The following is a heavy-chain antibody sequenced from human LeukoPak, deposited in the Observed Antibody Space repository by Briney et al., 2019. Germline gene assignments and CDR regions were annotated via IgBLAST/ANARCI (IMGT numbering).Heavy chain of an antibody. CDR1: GFTFDDYG. D-gene: IGHD2-2*01. V-gene: IGHV3-20*04. J-gene: IGHJ4*02. Sequence: GGSLRLSCAASGFTFDDYGMSWVRQAPGKGLEWISGINWNGGSTGYADSVKGRFTISRNNAKNSLYLQMNSLRAEDTALYYCARGYCSSTSCYFDYWGQGTLVTVSS. CDR2: INWNGGST. CDR3: ARGYCSSTSCYFDY.